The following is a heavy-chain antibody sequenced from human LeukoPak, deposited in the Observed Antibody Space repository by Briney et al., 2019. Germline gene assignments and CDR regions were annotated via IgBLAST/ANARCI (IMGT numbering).Heavy chain of an antibody. Sequence: ASVKVSCQASGYTFTGYYVHWVRQAPGQGLEWMGWINPSSGGANYAQKFQGRVTMTRDTSISTAYMELSRLRSDDTAVYYCADEFGMKWLADWGQGTLVTVSS. J-gene: IGHJ4*02. V-gene: IGHV1-2*02. CDR1: GYTFTGYY. CDR2: INPSSGGA. D-gene: IGHD6-19*01. CDR3: ADEFGMKWLAD.